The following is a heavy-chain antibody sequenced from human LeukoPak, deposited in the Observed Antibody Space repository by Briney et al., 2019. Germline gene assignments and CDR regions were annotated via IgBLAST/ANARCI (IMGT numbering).Heavy chain of an antibody. CDR2: IRSKTNNYAT. Sequence: QPGGSLRLSCAASGFTFSGSAMHWVRQASGKGLEWVGQIRSKTNNYATTYAASVKGRFTISRDESKNTAYLQMNSLRAEDTAVYYCANSYDFWSGYYRGPFDYWGQGTLVTVSS. V-gene: IGHV3-73*01. J-gene: IGHJ4*02. CDR1: GFTFSGSA. D-gene: IGHD3-3*01. CDR3: ANSYDFWSGYYRGPFDY.